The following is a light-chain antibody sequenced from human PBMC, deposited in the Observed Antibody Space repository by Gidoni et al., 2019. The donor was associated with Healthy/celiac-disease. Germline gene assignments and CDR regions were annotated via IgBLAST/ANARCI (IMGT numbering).Light chain of an antibody. CDR2: AAS. J-gene: IGKJ2*01. CDR3: QQSYSTPMYT. V-gene: IGKV1-39*01. CDR1: QSISSY. Sequence: DIQMTQSPSSLSASVGDRVTIPCRASQSISSYLNWYQQKPGKAPKLLIYAASSLHSGVPSRFSGSGSGTDFTLTISSLQPEDFATYYCQQSYSTPMYTFGQGTKLEIK.